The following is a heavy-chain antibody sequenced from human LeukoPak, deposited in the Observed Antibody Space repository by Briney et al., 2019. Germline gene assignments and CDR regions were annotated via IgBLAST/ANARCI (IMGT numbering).Heavy chain of an antibody. J-gene: IGHJ4*02. CDR1: GYTFTSYD. Sequence: ASVKVSCKASGYTFTSYDINWVRQATGQGLEWMGWMNPNSGNTGYAQEFQGRVTITRNTSISTAYMELSSLRSEDTAVYYCARVAQTLWLLAEDIVVVPAAKTFYYFDYWGQGTLVTVSS. CDR3: ARVAQTLWLLAEDIVVVPAAKTFYYFDY. V-gene: IGHV1-8*03. D-gene: IGHD2-2*01. CDR2: MNPNSGNT.